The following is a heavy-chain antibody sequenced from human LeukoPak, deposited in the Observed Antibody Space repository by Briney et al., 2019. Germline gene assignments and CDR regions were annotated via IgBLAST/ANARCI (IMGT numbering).Heavy chain of an antibody. D-gene: IGHD6-13*01. V-gene: IGHV3-7*04. Sequence: GGSLRLSCAASGFTFSSYWMSWVRQAPGKGLEWVANIKQDGSEKYYVDSVKGRFTISRDNAKNSLYLQMSSLRAEDTAVYYCARGTIAAAGYYYFDYWGQGTQVTVSS. CDR1: GFTFSSYW. CDR2: IKQDGSEK. J-gene: IGHJ4*02. CDR3: ARGTIAAAGYYYFDY.